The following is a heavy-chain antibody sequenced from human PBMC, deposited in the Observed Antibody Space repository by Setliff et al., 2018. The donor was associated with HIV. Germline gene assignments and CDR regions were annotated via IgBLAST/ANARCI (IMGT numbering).Heavy chain of an antibody. Sequence: ASVKVSCKASGYTFTGYYMHWVRQAPGQGLEWMGWINPNSGGTNYAQKFQGWVTMTRDTSISTAYMELTRLTSDDTALYYCARGGDKDIVVKVAAFHLDYWGQGTLVTVSS. CDR3: ARGGDKDIVVKVAAFHLDY. CDR2: INPNSGGT. V-gene: IGHV1-2*04. D-gene: IGHD2-15*01. J-gene: IGHJ4*02. CDR1: GYTFTGYY.